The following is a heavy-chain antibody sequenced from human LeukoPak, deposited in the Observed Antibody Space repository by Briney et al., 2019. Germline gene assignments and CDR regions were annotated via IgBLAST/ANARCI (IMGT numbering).Heavy chain of an antibody. V-gene: IGHV1-69*13. Sequence: ASVKVSCKASGGTFSSYAISWVRQAPGQGLEWMGGIIPIFGTANYAQKFQGRATITADESTSTAYMELSSLRSEDTAVYYCARDGYYGSGPLWGSAFDIWGQGTMVTVSS. D-gene: IGHD3-10*01. CDR3: ARDGYYGSGPLWGSAFDI. CDR1: GGTFSSYA. CDR2: IIPIFGTA. J-gene: IGHJ3*02.